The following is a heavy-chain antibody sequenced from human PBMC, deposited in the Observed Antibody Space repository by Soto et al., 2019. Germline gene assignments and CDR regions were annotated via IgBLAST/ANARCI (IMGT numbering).Heavy chain of an antibody. J-gene: IGHJ5*02. Sequence: QVQLVESGGGVVQPGRSLRLSCAASGFTFSSYGMHWVRQAPGKGLEWVAVIWYDGSNKYYADSVKGRFTISRDNSKNTLPVPXNSLRAEDTAVYYCARGRDIVLVPAAAVERDWFDPWGQGTLVTVSS. CDR2: IWYDGSNK. CDR1: GFTFSSYG. CDR3: ARGRDIVLVPAAAVERDWFDP. V-gene: IGHV3-33*01. D-gene: IGHD2-2*01.